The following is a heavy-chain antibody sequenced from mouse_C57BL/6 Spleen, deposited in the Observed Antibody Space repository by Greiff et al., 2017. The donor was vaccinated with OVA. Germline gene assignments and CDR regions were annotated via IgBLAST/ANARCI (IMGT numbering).Heavy chain of an antibody. J-gene: IGHJ4*01. V-gene: IGHV5-16*01. CDR1: GFTFSDYY. CDR3: AREGLSNSIMDY. D-gene: IGHD1-3*01. Sequence: EVKLMESEGGLVQPGRSMKLSCTASGFTFSDYYMAWVRQVPEKGLEWVANINYDGSSTYYLDSLKSRFIISRDNAKNILYLQMSSLKSEDTATYYCAREGLSNSIMDYWGQGTSVTVSS. CDR2: INYDGSST.